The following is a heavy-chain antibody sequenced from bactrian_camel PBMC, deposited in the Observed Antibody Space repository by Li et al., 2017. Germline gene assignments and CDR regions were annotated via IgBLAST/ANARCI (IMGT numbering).Heavy chain of an antibody. CDR2: IYTGTDRT. J-gene: IGHJ4*01. CDR1: GNSWSRYYC. D-gene: IGHD2*01. Sequence: HVQLVESGGGSVQAGGSLTLSCAASGNSWSRYYCMGWFRQAPGKEREGVACIYTGTDRTFYADSVKGRFAIWQDNSKATVYLEINYLRPEDTAMYYCAADFGPYCSGSYLARRANFEGQGTQVTVS. V-gene: IGHV3S63*01.